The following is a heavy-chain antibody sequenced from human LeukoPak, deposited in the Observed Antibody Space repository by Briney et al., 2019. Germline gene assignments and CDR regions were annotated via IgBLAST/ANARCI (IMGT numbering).Heavy chain of an antibody. J-gene: IGHJ6*04. Sequence: SGGSLRLSCAVSGFTFNRFGMSWVRQAPGKGLEWVSVISGSGGSTYYADSVKGRFTISRDNSKNTLYLQMNSLRAEDTAVYYCAELGITMIGGVWGKGTTVTISS. CDR1: GFTFNRFG. D-gene: IGHD3-10*02. V-gene: IGHV3-23*01. CDR3: AELGITMIGGV. CDR2: ISGSGGST.